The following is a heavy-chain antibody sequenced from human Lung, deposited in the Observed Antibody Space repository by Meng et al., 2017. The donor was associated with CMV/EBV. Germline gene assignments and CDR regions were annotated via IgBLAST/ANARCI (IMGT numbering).Heavy chain of an antibody. CDR1: EISVSVNY. Sequence: CVASEISVSVNYMSWVRQVPGKGLEWVSVIYNGGEDYADSVKGRFTITRDNSKNTVYLQMNNLRPEDTAMYYCARPNSRATQHAFDMWGQGTMVTVSS. CDR2: IYNGGE. V-gene: IGHV3-53*01. D-gene: IGHD6-13*01. CDR3: ARPNSRATQHAFDM. J-gene: IGHJ3*02.